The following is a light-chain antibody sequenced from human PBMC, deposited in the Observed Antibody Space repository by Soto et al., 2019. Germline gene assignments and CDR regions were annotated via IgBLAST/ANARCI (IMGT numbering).Light chain of an antibody. CDR2: EVS. CDR1: SSDVGGYNY. Sequence: QSVLTQPPSASGSPGQSVTISCTGTSSDVGGYNYVSWYQQHPGKAPELMIYEVSKRPSGVPDRFSGSKSGNTAALTVSGLQAEDEAGDYCSSYAGSQVLFGGGTKLTVL. CDR3: SSYAGSQVL. J-gene: IGLJ2*01. V-gene: IGLV2-8*01.